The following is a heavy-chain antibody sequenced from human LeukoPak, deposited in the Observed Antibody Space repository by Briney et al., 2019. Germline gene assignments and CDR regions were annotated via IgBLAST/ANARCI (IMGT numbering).Heavy chain of an antibody. D-gene: IGHD2-2*01. CDR3: AKGKYCSSTSCYLYMDV. J-gene: IGHJ6*03. V-gene: IGHV3-30*02. CDR2: IRYDGSNK. Sequence: GGSLRLSCAASGFTFSNYGTHWVRQAPGKGLEWVAFIRYDGSNKYYADSVKGRFTISRDNSKNTLYLQMNSLRAEDTAVYYCAKGKYCSSTSCYLYMDVWGKGTTVTVSS. CDR1: GFTFSNYG.